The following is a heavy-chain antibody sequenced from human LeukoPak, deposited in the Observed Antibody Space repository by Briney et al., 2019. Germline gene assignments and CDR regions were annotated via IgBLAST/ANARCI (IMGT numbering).Heavy chain of an antibody. CDR1: GDSISSTNW. Sequence: SGTLSLTCAVSGDSISSTNWWSWVRQPPGKGLEWIGEIYHSGSTNYNSSLKSRVATSVDKSRNQFSLKLNSVTAADTAVYYCASRQGYYYDTSGYFNYWGQGTLVTVSS. CDR3: ASRQGYYYDTSGYFNY. D-gene: IGHD3-22*01. J-gene: IGHJ4*02. V-gene: IGHV4-4*02. CDR2: IYHSGST.